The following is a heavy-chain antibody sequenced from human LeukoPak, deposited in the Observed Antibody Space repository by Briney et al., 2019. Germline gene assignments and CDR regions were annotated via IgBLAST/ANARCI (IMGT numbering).Heavy chain of an antibody. J-gene: IGHJ4*02. V-gene: IGHV4-34*01. D-gene: IGHD3-10*01. CDR3: ARAEGSGSGAYTLDY. CDR1: GGSFSGYY. CDR2: INHSGST. Sequence: SETLSLTCAVHGGSFSGYYWSWIRQPPGKGLEWIGEINHSGSTHYNPSLKNRVTISLDTSKSQFSLQLNSVTAADSAVYYCARAEGSGSGAYTLDYWGQGTLVTVSS.